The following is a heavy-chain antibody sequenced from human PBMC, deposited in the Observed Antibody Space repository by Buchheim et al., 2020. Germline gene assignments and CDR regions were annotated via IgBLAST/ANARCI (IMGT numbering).Heavy chain of an antibody. D-gene: IGHD2-2*01. CDR2: IWHDGSNK. CDR1: GFTFSSYG. Sequence: QVQLVESGGGVVQPGRSLRLSCAASGFTFSSYGMHWVRQAPGKGLEWVAVIWHDGSNKYYADSVKGRFTISRDNSKNTLYLQMNSLRAEDTAVYYCARGGDIVVVPAALFDYWGQGTL. V-gene: IGHV3-33*01. J-gene: IGHJ4*02. CDR3: ARGGDIVVVPAALFDY.